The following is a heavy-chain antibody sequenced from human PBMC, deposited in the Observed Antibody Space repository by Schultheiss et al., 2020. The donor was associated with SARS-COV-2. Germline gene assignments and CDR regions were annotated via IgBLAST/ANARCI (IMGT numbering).Heavy chain of an antibody. Sequence: SLKISCAASGFTFSSYAMHWVRQAPGKGLEWVSGISWNSGSIGYADSVKGRFTISRDNAKNSLYLQMNSLRAEDTALYYCARDGGDGYALGYDYWGQGTLVTVSS. CDR2: ISWNSGSI. V-gene: IGHV3-9*01. J-gene: IGHJ4*02. CDR3: ARDGGDGYALGYDY. D-gene: IGHD5-24*01. CDR1: GFTFSSYA.